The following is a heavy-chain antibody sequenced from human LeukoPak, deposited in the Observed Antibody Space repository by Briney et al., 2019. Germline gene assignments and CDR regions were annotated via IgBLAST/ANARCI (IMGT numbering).Heavy chain of an antibody. CDR1: GGSISSSSYY. J-gene: IGHJ5*02. Sequence: KPSETLSLTCTVSGGSISSSSYYWGWIRQPPGKGLEWIGSIYYSGSTYYNPSLKSRVTISVDTSKNQFSLKLSSVTAADTAVYYCASPGPRGFDPWGQGTLVTVSS. CDR3: ASPGPRGFDP. V-gene: IGHV4-39*01. CDR2: IYYSGST. D-gene: IGHD3-10*01.